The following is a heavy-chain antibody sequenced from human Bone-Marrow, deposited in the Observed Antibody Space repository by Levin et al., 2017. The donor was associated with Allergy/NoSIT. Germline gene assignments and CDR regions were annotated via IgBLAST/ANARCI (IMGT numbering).Heavy chain of an antibody. D-gene: IGHD6-6*01. V-gene: IGHV3-13*01. CDR2: IGPAGDT. CDR1: GFTFTNYD. J-gene: IGHJ6*02. Sequence: GGSLRLSCAASGFTFTNYDIHWVRQAAGKGLEWVSSIGPAGDTYYPDSVKGRFTISRENAKNSVYLQMNSLRAGDTAVYYCARAVAARGGDYGMDVWGQGTTVTVSS. CDR3: ARAVAARGGDYGMDV.